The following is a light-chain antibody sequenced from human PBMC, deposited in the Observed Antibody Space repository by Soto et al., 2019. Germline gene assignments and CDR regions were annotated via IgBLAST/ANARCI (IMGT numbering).Light chain of an antibody. V-gene: IGKV3-20*01. CDR1: LAISSSY. CDR2: GAY. CDR3: HQYGSSPPYT. J-gene: IGKJ2*01. Sequence: EIVLTQSPGTLSLSPGERATLSCTASLAISSSYLAWYQQKPGQAPRLLIYGAYSRATGIPDRFSGSGSGTDFTLTISXXXXXXFAVYYCHQYGSSPPYTFGQGTKLEIK.